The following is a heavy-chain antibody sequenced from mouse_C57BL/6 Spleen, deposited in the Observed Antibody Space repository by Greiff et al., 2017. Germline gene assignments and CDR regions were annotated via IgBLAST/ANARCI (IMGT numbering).Heavy chain of an antibody. CDR3: ARKGSSYENWYFDV. CDR1: GFSLTSYA. V-gene: IGHV2-9-1*01. D-gene: IGHD1-1*01. J-gene: IGHJ1*03. Sequence: VKVVESGPGLVAPSQSLSITCTVSGFSLTSYAISWVRQPPGKGLEWLGVIWTGGGTNYNSALKSRLSISKDNSKSQVFLKMNSLQTDDTARYYCARKGSSYENWYFDVWGTGTTVTVSS. CDR2: IWTGGGT.